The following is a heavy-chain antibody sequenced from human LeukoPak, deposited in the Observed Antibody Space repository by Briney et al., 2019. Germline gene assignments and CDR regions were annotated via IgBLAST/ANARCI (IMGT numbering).Heavy chain of an antibody. CDR1: GGSFSGYY. V-gene: IGHV4-34*01. D-gene: IGHD1-1*01. J-gene: IGHJ3*02. CDR3: ARVGSGIGTTSHAFDI. CDR2: INRSGST. Sequence: SETLSLTCAVYGGSFSGYYWSWIRQPPGKGLGWIGEINRSGSTNYNPSLKSRVTISVDTSKNQFSLKLSSVTAADTAVYYCARVGSGIGTTSHAFDIWGQGTMVTVSS.